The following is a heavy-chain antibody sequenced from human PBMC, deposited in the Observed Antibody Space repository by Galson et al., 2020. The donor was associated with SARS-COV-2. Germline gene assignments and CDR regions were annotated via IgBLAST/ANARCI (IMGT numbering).Heavy chain of an antibody. D-gene: IGHD3-10*01. Sequence: SETLSLTCTVSGGSISSGGYYWSWIRQHPGKGLEWIGYIYYSGSTYYNPSLKSRVTISVDTSKNKFSLKLSSVTAADTAVYYCARAVRGVIIRGFDWFDPWCQGPLVTVSS. J-gene: IGHJ5*02. CDR2: IYYSGST. V-gene: IGHV4-31*03. CDR1: GGSISSGGYY. CDR3: ARAVRGVIIRGFDWFDP.